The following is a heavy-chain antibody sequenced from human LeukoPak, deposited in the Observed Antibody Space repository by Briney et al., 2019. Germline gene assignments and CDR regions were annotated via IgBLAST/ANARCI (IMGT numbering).Heavy chain of an antibody. V-gene: IGHV3-48*03. D-gene: IGHD3-10*01. CDR2: ISSSGSTI. CDR1: GFTFSSYE. CDR3: AKRDYYGSGMQGAFDI. Sequence: GSLRLSCAASGFTFSSYEMNWVRQAPGKGLEWVSYISSSGSTIYYADSVKGRFTISRDNAKNSLYLQMNSLRAEDTAVYYCAKRDYYGSGMQGAFDIWGQGTMVTVSS. J-gene: IGHJ3*02.